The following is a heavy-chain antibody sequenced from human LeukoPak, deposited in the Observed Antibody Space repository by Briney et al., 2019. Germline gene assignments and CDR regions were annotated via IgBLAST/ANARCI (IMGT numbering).Heavy chain of an antibody. J-gene: IGHJ5*02. D-gene: IGHD1-20*01. Sequence: SVKVSCKASGGTFSSYAIIWVRQAPGQGLEWMGGIIPIFGTANYAQKFQGRVTITGDKSTSTAYMELSSLRSEDAAVYYCARMSWVTGTSGGWFDPWGQGTLVTVSS. CDR1: GGTFSSYA. V-gene: IGHV1-69*06. CDR3: ARMSWVTGTSGGWFDP. CDR2: IIPIFGTA.